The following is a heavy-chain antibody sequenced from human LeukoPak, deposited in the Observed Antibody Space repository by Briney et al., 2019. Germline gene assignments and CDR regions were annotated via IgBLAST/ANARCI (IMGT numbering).Heavy chain of an antibody. CDR1: GFTFDDYA. J-gene: IGHJ4*02. V-gene: IGHV3-43*02. CDR3: AKDQVGSGWFYFDF. CDR2: ISGDGSRT. Sequence: GGSLRLSCAASGFTFDDYAMHWVRQAPGKGLEWVSLISGDGSRTYYADSVKGRFTISRDNSKNSLYLQINSLRTEDTAFYYCAKDQVGSGWFYFDFWGQGTLVTVSS. D-gene: IGHD6-19*01.